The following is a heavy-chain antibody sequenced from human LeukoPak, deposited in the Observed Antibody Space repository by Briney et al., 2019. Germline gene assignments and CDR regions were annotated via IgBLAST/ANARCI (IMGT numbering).Heavy chain of an antibody. CDR1: GFTFSSYA. J-gene: IGHJ3*02. Sequence: GGSLRLSCAASGFTFSSYAMSWVRQAPGKGLEWVSAISGSGGSTYYADSVKGRFTISRDNSKNTLYLQMNSLRAEDTAVYYCAKDRPQTGYCSGGSCYVPYAFDIWGQGTMVTVSS. V-gene: IGHV3-23*01. CDR3: AKDRPQTGYCSGGSCYVPYAFDI. D-gene: IGHD2-15*01. CDR2: ISGSGGST.